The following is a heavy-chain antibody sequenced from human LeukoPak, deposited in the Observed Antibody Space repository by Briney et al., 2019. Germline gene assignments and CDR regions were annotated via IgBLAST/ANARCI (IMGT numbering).Heavy chain of an antibody. CDR3: ARLDYYDSSGYYYPVFDY. Sequence: SETLSLTCTVSGGSISSSSYYWGWIRRPPGKGLEWIGSIYYSGSTYYNPSLKSRVTISVDTSKNQFSLKLSSVTAADTAVYYCARLDYYDSSGYYYPVFDYWGQGTLVTVSS. CDR2: IYYSGST. CDR1: GGSISSSSYY. J-gene: IGHJ4*02. V-gene: IGHV4-39*01. D-gene: IGHD3-22*01.